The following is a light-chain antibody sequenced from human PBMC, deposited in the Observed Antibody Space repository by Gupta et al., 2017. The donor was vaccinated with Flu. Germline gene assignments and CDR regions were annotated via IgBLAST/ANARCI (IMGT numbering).Light chain of an antibody. CDR3: HQYGGSPRA. V-gene: IGKV3-20*01. Sequence: EILLTQSPGTLSLSPGERATLSCRARQSVSSTDLAWYQQKPGQAPRLLIHGASRRATGIPDRFSGSGSGTDFTLTISRLEPEDFAVYYCHQYGGSPRAFGQGTKVEIK. J-gene: IGKJ1*01. CDR2: GAS. CDR1: QSVSSTD.